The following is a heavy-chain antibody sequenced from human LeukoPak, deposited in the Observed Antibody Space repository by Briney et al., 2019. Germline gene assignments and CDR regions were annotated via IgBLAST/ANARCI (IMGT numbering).Heavy chain of an antibody. D-gene: IGHD5-12*01. Sequence: GASVKVSCKASGYTFTGYYMHWVRQAPGQGLEWMGWINPNSGGTNYAQTFQGRVTMTRDTSISTAYMELSRLRSDDTAVYYCASNPNADSGYDLSFDYWGQGTLVTVSS. V-gene: IGHV1-2*02. J-gene: IGHJ4*02. CDR2: INPNSGGT. CDR1: GYTFTGYY. CDR3: ASNPNADSGYDLSFDY.